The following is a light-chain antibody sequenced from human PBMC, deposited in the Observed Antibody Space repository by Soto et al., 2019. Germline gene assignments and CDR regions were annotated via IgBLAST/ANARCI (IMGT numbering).Light chain of an antibody. CDR3: SSYTSSSLGV. Sequence: ALTQPASVSGSPGQSLTISCTGTSSDVGGYNYVSWYQQHPGKAPKLMIYEVSNRPSGVSNRFSGSKSGNTASLTISGLQAEDEADYYCSSYTSSSLGVFGGGTKLTVL. V-gene: IGLV2-14*01. CDR1: SSDVGGYNY. CDR2: EVS. J-gene: IGLJ3*02.